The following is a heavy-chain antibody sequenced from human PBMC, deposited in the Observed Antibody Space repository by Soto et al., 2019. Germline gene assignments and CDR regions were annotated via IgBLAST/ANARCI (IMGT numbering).Heavy chain of an antibody. CDR3: TKEYIVGTTWGYFES. CDR1: GFIFSTYG. D-gene: IGHD1-1*01. CDR2: ISYDGSNE. J-gene: IGHJ4*02. Sequence: QVQLVQSGGGVVQPGRSLRLSCVASGFIFSTYGMHWVRQVLCKGLAWVVHISYDGSNEYYADSVKGRFTVYRHNAKNTLDLQMNGLKTEDTALYYCTKEYIVGTTWGYFESWGQGALVIVSS. V-gene: IGHV3-30*18.